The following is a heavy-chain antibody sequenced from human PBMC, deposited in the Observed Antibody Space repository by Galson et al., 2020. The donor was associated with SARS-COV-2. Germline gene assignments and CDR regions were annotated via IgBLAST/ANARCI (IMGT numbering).Heavy chain of an antibody. CDR1: GTSISSGSYS. CDR3: ARLHYGEYAAEACDI. J-gene: IGHJ3*02. V-gene: IGHV4-30-2*01. D-gene: IGHD4-17*01. Sequence: TLSLTCAVSGTSISSGSYSWNWIRQPPGKGLEWIGYISHSGGTYYNPSLKSRVTISGDRSKNQFSLRLSSVTAADTAVYYCARLHYGEYAAEACDIWGIGRRVTV. CDR2: ISHSGGT.